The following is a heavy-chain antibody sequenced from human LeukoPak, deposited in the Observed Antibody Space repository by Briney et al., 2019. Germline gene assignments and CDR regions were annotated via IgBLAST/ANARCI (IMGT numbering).Heavy chain of an antibody. CDR2: ISGSAHKI. V-gene: IGHV3-23*01. J-gene: IGHJ4*02. Sequence: GGSLRLSCAASGFTFSSNWMHWVRQAPGKGLVWVSVISGSAHKIRYADSVKGRFTISRDNSENIVYLQMNNLRVEDTAVYYCAGRPTGYSSGYIHWGQGTLVTVSS. CDR3: AGRPTGYSSGYIH. D-gene: IGHD5-18*01. CDR1: GFTFSSNW.